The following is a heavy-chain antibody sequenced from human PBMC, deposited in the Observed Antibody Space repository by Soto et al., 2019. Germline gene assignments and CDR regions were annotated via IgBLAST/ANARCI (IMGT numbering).Heavy chain of an antibody. CDR2: MNPNSVNT. CDR3: ARGRYGDY. CDR1: GYTFTSYD. V-gene: IGHV1-8*01. D-gene: IGHD4-17*01. J-gene: IGHJ4*02. Sequence: ASVKVSCKASGYTFTSYDINWVRQATGQGLEWMGWMNPNSVNTGYAQKFQGRVTVTRDTSTSTAYLELRSLRSDDTALYYCARGRYGDYWGQGALVTVSS.